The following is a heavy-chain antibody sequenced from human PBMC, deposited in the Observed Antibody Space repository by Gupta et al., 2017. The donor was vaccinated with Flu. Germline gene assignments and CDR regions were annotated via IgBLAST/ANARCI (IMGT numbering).Heavy chain of an antibody. J-gene: IGHJ5*02. V-gene: IGHV1-69*01. CDR2: VNPMFGTA. D-gene: IGHD1-26*01. Sequence: VRQAPGQGLEWVGGVNPMFGTANYAEKFQGRVTITADESTTTAYMELSSLRSDDTAVYYCARGKDAISGWLDLWGQGTLITVSS. CDR3: ARGKDAISGWLDL.